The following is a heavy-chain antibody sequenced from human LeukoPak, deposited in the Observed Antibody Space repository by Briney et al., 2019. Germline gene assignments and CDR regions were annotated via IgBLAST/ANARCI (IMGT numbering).Heavy chain of an antibody. CDR3: AREGPDY. J-gene: IGHJ4*02. CDR2: ISYDGSNK. Sequence: QTGRSLRLSCAASGFTFSSYAMHWVRQAPGKGLEWVAVISYDGSNKYYADSVKGRFTISRDNSKNTLYLQMNSLRAEDTAVYYCAREGPDYWGQGTLVTVSS. CDR1: GFTFSSYA. V-gene: IGHV3-30-3*01.